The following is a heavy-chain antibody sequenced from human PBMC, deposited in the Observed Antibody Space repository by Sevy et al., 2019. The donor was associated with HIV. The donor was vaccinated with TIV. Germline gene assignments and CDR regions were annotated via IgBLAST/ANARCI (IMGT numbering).Heavy chain of an antibody. V-gene: IGHV3-7*01. CDR2: IKQDAGQK. CDR1: GFTFSKYW. Sequence: GGSPRLSCAASGFTFSKYWMGWVHQAPGKGLEWVANIKQDAGQKYYVDSVKGRFTISRDNAKNSLYLQMNSLRAEDTAVYFCARDDGNYYFHYWGQGTLVTVSS. D-gene: IGHD1-7*01. CDR3: ARDDGNYYFHY. J-gene: IGHJ4*02.